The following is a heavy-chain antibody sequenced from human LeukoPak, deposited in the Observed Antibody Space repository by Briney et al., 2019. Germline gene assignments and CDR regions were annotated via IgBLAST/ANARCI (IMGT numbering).Heavy chain of an antibody. V-gene: IGHV3-48*04. CDR2: VSISSGTI. D-gene: IGHD3-16*01. Sequence: GGSLRLSCAASGFTFRGYSMNWVRQAPGKGLEWISFVSISSGTIYYADSVKGRFSISRDNAKSSLDLQMNSLRAEDTAVYYCARAMSTFGGVRNYFDSWGQGTLVTVSS. CDR1: GFTFRGYS. J-gene: IGHJ4*02. CDR3: ARAMSTFGGVRNYFDS.